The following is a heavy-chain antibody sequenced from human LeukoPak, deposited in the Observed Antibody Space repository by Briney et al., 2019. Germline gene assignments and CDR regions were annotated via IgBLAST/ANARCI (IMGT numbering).Heavy chain of an antibody. CDR3: ARDLSPTGGYDLGFDY. V-gene: IGHV1-18*01. D-gene: IGHD5-12*01. Sequence: ASVKVSCKASGYTFTSYGISWVRQAPGQGLEWMGWISAYNGNTNYAQKLQGRVTMTIDTSTSTAYMELRSLRSDDTAVYYCARDLSPTGGYDLGFDYWGQGTLVTVSS. CDR2: ISAYNGNT. J-gene: IGHJ4*02. CDR1: GYTFTSYG.